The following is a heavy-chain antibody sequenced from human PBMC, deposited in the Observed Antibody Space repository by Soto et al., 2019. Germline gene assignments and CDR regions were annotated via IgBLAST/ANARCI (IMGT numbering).Heavy chain of an antibody. CDR1: GFDLRSYE. Sequence: GGSLRLSCAASGFDLRSYEMNWVRQAPGKGLEWVSNIRANDESIYYADSVKGRVSVSRDNAKNSLFLEMNSLRVDDTAVYYCARETLRDAIDIWGQGTMVTVSS. CDR2: IRANDESI. V-gene: IGHV3-48*03. J-gene: IGHJ3*02. CDR3: ARETLRDAIDI.